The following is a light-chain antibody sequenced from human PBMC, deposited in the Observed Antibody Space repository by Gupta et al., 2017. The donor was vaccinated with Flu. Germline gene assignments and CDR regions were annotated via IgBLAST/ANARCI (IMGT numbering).Light chain of an antibody. Sequence: PSSLSASVGDRVTITCQASQDITKTLNWYQQKPGKAPKLLIYDASNLETGVPSRFSGSGSGTDFTFTITSLQPEDVATYYCQHYSNLPLTFGGGTKVEI. CDR2: DAS. CDR1: QDITKT. V-gene: IGKV1-33*01. J-gene: IGKJ4*01. CDR3: QHYSNLPLT.